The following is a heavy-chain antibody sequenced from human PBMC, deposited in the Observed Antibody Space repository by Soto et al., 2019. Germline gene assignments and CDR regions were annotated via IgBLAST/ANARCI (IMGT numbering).Heavy chain of an antibody. CDR3: ARNSGSYYRWFDP. V-gene: IGHV4-59*01. J-gene: IGHJ5*02. Sequence: PSETLSLTCTISGGSISGYYWSWIRQPPGKGLEWIGYIYYSGSTNYNPSLKSRVTISVDTSKNQFSLKLNSVTAADTAVYYCARNSGSYYRWFDPWGQGTRVTVSS. CDR2: IYYSGST. D-gene: IGHD1-26*01. CDR1: GGSISGYY.